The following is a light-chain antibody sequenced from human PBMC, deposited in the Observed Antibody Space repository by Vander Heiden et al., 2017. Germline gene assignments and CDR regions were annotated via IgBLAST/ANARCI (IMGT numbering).Light chain of an antibody. CDR3: QYYPSFPT. CDR2: GAS. Sequence: EIVLTQSPGTLSLSPGERATLSCRTSQSVSSGYLAWHQQRPGQPPRLLIYGASSRATGIPDRFSGSGSGTDFTLTISRLEPEDFAVYYCQYYPSFPTFAAGANVEL. V-gene: IGKV3-20*01. CDR1: QSVSSGY. J-gene: IGKJ4*01.